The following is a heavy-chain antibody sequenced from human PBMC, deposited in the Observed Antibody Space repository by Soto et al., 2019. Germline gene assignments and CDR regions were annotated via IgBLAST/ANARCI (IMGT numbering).Heavy chain of an antibody. D-gene: IGHD5-12*01. Sequence: LRLSCAASGFTFSSYGMHWVRQAPGKGLEWVAVIWYDGSNKYYADSVKGRFTISRDNSKNTLYLQMNSLRAEDTAVYYCARASRGYSLTDAFDIWGQGTMVTVSS. CDR2: IWYDGSNK. CDR1: GFTFSSYG. V-gene: IGHV3-33*01. CDR3: ARASRGYSLTDAFDI. J-gene: IGHJ3*02.